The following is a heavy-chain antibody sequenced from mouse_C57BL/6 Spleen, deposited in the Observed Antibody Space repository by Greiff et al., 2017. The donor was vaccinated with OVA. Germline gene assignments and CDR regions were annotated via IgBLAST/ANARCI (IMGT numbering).Heavy chain of an antibody. J-gene: IGHJ4*01. CDR2: IDPEDGDT. D-gene: IGHD1-1*01. Sequence: EVQLQQSGAELVRPGASVKLSCTASGFNIKDYYMHWVKQRPEQGLEWIGRIDPEDGDTEYAPKFQGKATMTADTSSNTAYLQLSSLTSEDTAVYYCTASPYYYGSSHYYAMDYWGQGTSVTVSS. CDR1: GFNIKDYY. CDR3: TASPYYYGSSHYYAMDY. V-gene: IGHV14-1*01.